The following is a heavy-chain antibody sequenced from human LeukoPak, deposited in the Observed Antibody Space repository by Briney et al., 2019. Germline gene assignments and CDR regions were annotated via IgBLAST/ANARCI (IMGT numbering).Heavy chain of an antibody. CDR2: IIPMFGTP. CDR3: ARALESGGRYDTSGFY. V-gene: IGHV1-69*13. Sequence: ASVKVSCKASGGTFNTYAIIWVPQAPGQGLEWLGGIIPMFGTPKYAQKFQGRVTITADESTSTVYMEMSSLRSEDTAVYCCARALESGGRYDTSGFYWGHGTLVTVSS. D-gene: IGHD3-22*01. CDR1: GGTFNTYA. J-gene: IGHJ4*01.